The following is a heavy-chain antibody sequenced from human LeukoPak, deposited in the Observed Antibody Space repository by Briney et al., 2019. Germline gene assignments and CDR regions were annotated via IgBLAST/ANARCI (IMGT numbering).Heavy chain of an antibody. CDR3: ARGSGSLSPYFDY. J-gene: IGHJ4*02. D-gene: IGHD6-13*01. CDR1: GDSISSGNY. V-gene: IGHV4-38-2*02. CDR2: IFHTGST. Sequence: TSETLSLTCTVSGDSISSGNYWGWIRQPPGKGLEWIGSIFHTGSTYFNLSLKSRVTISVDTSKNQFSLRLSSVTAADTAVYYCARGSGSLSPYFDYWGQGTLVTVSS.